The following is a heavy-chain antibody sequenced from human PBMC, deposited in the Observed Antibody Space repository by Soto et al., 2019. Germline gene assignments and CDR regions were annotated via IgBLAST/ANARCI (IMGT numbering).Heavy chain of an antibody. CDR3: ARSYYYGSGSYYYIDY. Sequence: PSETLSLTCTVSGGSISSYYWSWIRQPPGKGLEWIGYIHYSGSTNYNPSLKSRVTISVDTSKNQFSLKLSSVTAADTAVYYCARSYYYGSGSYYYIDYWGQGTLVTVS. CDR1: GGSISSYY. J-gene: IGHJ4*02. V-gene: IGHV4-59*01. D-gene: IGHD3-10*01. CDR2: IHYSGST.